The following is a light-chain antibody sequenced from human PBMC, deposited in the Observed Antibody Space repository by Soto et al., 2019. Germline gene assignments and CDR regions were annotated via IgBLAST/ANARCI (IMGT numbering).Light chain of an antibody. V-gene: IGLV2-14*01. Sequence: QSALTQPASVSGSPGQSITISCTGTSSDVGGYNYVSWYQQHPGKAPKFMIYDVSNRPSGVSNRFSGSKSGNTASLTISGLQAEDEADYYCSSYTTSNTRQRGFGTGTKLTV. CDR1: SSDVGGYNY. J-gene: IGLJ1*01. CDR2: DVS. CDR3: SSYTTSNTRQRG.